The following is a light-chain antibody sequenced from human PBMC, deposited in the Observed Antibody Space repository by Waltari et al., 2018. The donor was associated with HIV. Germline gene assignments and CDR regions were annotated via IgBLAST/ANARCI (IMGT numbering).Light chain of an antibody. CDR3: HQYFTASWT. CDR1: QSVLYGSDNKNY. CDR2: WAS. J-gene: IGKJ4*01. Sequence: DIMMTQSPDSLTVSLGERATIKCGSSQSVLYGSDNKNYLAWYQQKPGQSPKVLFYWASSRESGVPDRFSASGSGTDFTLTINSLQAEDVAVYFCHQYFTASWTFGRGTTVQI. V-gene: IGKV4-1*01.